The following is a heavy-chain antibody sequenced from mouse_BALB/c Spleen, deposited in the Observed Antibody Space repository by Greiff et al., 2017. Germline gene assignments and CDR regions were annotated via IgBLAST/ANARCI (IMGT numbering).Heavy chain of an antibody. CDR1: GFTFSSFG. V-gene: IGHV5-17*02. J-gene: IGHJ4*01. CDR3: ARAYYDKHYTMDY. CDR2: ISSGSSTI. Sequence: EVQRVESGGGLVQPGGSRKLSCAASGFTFSSFGMHWVRQAPEKGLEWVAYISSGSSTIYYAHTVKGRFTISRDNPKNTLFLQMTSLRSEDTAMYYCARAYYDKHYTMDYWGQGTSVTVSS. D-gene: IGHD2-10*01.